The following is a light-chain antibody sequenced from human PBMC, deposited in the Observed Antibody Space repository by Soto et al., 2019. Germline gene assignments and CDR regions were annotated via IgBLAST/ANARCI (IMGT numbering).Light chain of an antibody. Sequence: QSALTQPRSVSASPGQSVTFSCTGTRGDVGRYNYVSWYQQYPGKAPKLMIYDVTKRPSGVPDRFSGSKSGNTSSLTISGLQAEDEAVYYCCSYAGTSTFVVFGGGTKVTVL. CDR1: RGDVGRYNY. J-gene: IGLJ2*01. V-gene: IGLV2-11*01. CDR3: CSYAGTSTFVV. CDR2: DVT.